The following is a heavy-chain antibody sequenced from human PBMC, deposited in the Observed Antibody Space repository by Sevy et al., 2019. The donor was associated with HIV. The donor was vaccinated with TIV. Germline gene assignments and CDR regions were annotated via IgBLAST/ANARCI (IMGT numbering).Heavy chain of an antibody. Sequence: SETLSLTCTVSGGSITSLYWNWIRQPPGKGLEWIANIYYNGHINYNPSLKSRVTLSLDTSKNQFSLRRRSVTAADTAMYYCAGENAWGRGYSWGQGTRVTVSS. CDR3: AGENAWGRGYS. J-gene: IGHJ4*02. CDR2: IYYNGHI. D-gene: IGHD1-26*01. CDR1: GGSITSLY. V-gene: IGHV4-59*08.